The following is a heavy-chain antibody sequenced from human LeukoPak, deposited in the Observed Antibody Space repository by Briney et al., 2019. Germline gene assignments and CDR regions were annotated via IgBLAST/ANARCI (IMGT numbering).Heavy chain of an antibody. D-gene: IGHD6-13*01. CDR3: ARVGATRGYSSSWYGNWFDP. CDR1: GGSFSGYY. CDR2: INRSGST. Sequence: SETLSLTCAVYGGSFSGYYWSWIRQPPGKGLEWIGEINRSGSTNYNPSLKSRVTISVDTSKNQFSLKLSSVTAADTAVYYCARVGATRGYSSSWYGNWFDPWGQGTLVTVSS. J-gene: IGHJ5*02. V-gene: IGHV4-34*01.